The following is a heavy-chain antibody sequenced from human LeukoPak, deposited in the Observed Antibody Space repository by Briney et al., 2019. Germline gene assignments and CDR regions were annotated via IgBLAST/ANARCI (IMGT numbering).Heavy chain of an antibody. CDR1: GLTLSSYG. V-gene: IGHV3-23*01. CDR3: AKRGVVIRAVIIVGFHKEAYYFDY. J-gene: IGHJ4*02. CDR2: VSDSGGST. Sequence: GGSLRLSCAVSGLTLSSYGMSWVRQAPGKGLEWVAGVSDSGGSTNYADSVKGRFTISRDNAKNTLYLQMNSLRAEDTAVYFCAKRGVVIRAVIIVGFHKEAYYFDYWGQGALVTVSS. D-gene: IGHD3-10*01.